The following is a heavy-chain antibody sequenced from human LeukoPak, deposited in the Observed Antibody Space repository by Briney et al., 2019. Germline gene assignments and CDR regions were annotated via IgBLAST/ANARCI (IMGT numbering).Heavy chain of an antibody. CDR3: ARGDYEIDY. CDR1: GGSISSYY. D-gene: IGHD4-17*01. J-gene: IGHJ4*02. CDR2: IYYSGST. V-gene: IGHV4-59*01. Sequence: PSETLSLTRTVSGGSISSYYWSWIRQPPGKGLEWIGYIYYSGSTNYNPSLKSRVTISVDTSKNQFSLKLSSVTAADTAVYYCARGDYEIDYWGQGTLVTVSS.